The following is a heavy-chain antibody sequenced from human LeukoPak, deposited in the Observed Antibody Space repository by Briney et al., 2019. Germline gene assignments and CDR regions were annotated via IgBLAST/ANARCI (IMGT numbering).Heavy chain of an antibody. V-gene: IGHV4-4*07. CDR2: IYTSGST. Sequence: SETLSLTCTVSGGSISSYYWSWIRQPAGKGLEWIGRIYTSGSTNYNPSLKGRVTMSVDTSKNQFSLKLSSVTAADTAVYYCARGVELLTYYYYMDVWGKGTTVTVSS. J-gene: IGHJ6*03. D-gene: IGHD1-26*01. CDR1: GGSISSYY. CDR3: ARGVELLTYYYYMDV.